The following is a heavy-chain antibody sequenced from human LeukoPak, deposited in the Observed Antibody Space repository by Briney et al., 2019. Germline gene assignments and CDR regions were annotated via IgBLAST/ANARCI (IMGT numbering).Heavy chain of an antibody. Sequence: GGSLRLSCAASGFTLSSYWMSWVRQAPGKGLEWVANIKHDGSEKYYVDSVKGRFTISRDNAKNSLFLQMSSLRAEDTAVYWCTRDSQGSGIYSVDYWGQGTLVTVSS. D-gene: IGHD3-10*01. V-gene: IGHV3-7*05. CDR1: GFTLSSYW. CDR3: TRDSQGSGIYSVDY. J-gene: IGHJ4*02. CDR2: IKHDGSEK.